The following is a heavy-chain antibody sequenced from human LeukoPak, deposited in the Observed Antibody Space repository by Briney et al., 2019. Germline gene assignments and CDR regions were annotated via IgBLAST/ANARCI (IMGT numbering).Heavy chain of an antibody. J-gene: IGHJ4*02. Sequence: SETLSLTCTVSGGSISSYYWSWIRQPPGKGLEWIGYIYYSGSTNYNPSLKSRVTIPVDTSKNQFSLKLSSVTAADTAVYYCAREDSGYYFDYWGQGTLVTVSS. V-gene: IGHV4-59*01. CDR1: GGSISSYY. D-gene: IGHD5-12*01. CDR2: IYYSGST. CDR3: AREDSGYYFDY.